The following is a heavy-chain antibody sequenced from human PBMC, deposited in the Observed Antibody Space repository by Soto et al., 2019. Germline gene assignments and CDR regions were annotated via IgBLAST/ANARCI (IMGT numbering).Heavy chain of an antibody. CDR3: ARADSGYAHGYYYYGMDV. CDR2: ISSSSSTI. CDR1: GFTFSSYS. D-gene: IGHD5-12*01. J-gene: IGHJ6*02. Sequence: EVQLVESGGGLVQPGGSLRLSCAASGFTFSSYSMNWVRQPPGKGLEWVSYISSSSSTIYYADSVKGRFTISRDNAKNSQYLQMNSLRAEDTAVYYCARADSGYAHGYYYYGMDVWGQGVTVTVAS. V-gene: IGHV3-48*01.